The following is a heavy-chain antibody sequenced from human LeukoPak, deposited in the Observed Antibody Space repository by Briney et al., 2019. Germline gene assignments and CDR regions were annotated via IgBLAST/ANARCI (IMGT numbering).Heavy chain of an antibody. J-gene: IGHJ6*02. CDR3: ARENLLWFGELLISNYYGMDV. Sequence: ASVKVSCKASGYTFTSYGISWVRQAPGQGLEWMGWISAYNGNTNYAQKLQGRATMTTDTSTSTAYMELRSLRSDDTAVYYCARENLLWFGELLISNYYGMDVWGQGTTVTVSS. CDR2: ISAYNGNT. V-gene: IGHV1-18*01. CDR1: GYTFTSYG. D-gene: IGHD3-10*01.